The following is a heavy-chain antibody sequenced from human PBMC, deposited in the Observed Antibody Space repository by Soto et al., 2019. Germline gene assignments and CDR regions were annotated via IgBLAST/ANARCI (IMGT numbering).Heavy chain of an antibody. J-gene: IGHJ5*02. D-gene: IGHD5-18*01. V-gene: IGHV1-69*06. CDR1: GGTFSSYA. CDR3: ARSRGYSYAFPLYNWFDP. CDR2: IIPIFGTA. Sequence: SVKVSCKASGGTFSSYAISWVRQAPGQGLAWMGGIIPIFGTANYAQKFQGRATITADKSTSTAYMDLSSLRSEDTAVYYCARSRGYSYAFPLYNWFDPWGQGTLVTVSS.